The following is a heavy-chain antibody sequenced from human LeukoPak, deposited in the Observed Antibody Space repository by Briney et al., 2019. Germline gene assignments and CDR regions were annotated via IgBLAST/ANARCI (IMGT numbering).Heavy chain of an antibody. J-gene: IGHJ4*02. Sequence: SETLSLTCTVSGYSISSGYYWGWIRQPPGKGLEWIGSIYHSGSTYYNPSLKSRVTISVDTSKNQFSLKLSSVTAADTAVYYCARGQVYDYVWGSYRWFDYWGQGTLVTVSS. D-gene: IGHD3-16*02. CDR3: ARGQVYDYVWGSYRWFDY. CDR2: IYHSGST. V-gene: IGHV4-38-2*02. CDR1: GYSISSGYY.